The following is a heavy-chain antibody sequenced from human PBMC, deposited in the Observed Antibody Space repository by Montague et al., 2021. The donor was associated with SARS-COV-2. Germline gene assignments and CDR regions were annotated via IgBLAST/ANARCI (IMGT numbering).Heavy chain of an antibody. D-gene: IGHD1-26*01. J-gene: IGHJ4*02. V-gene: IGHV2-70*11. CDR2: TDWDDDK. Sequence: VKPTQTLTLTCTFSGFSLSTSGMCVSWIRQPPGKALEWLARTDWDDDKYYSTSLKTRLTISKDTSKNQVVLTMTNMDPVDTATYYCAREIAGATVLDYWGQGTLVTVSS. CDR3: AREIAGATVLDY. CDR1: GFSLSTSGMC.